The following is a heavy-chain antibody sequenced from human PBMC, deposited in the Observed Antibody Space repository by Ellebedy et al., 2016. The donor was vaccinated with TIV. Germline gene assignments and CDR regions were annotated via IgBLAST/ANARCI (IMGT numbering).Heavy chain of an antibody. D-gene: IGHD3-16*01. J-gene: IGHJ4*02. CDR3: VRDGSYDYGDY. CDR2: IYNDGSST. Sequence: PGGPLRLSCAASGFTFSNYGMHWVRQAPGKGLVWVSRIYNDGSSTSYADSVEGRFTISRDNPKNTVYLQMNSLRVEDTAVYYCVRDGSYDYGDYWGQGTVVTVSS. V-gene: IGHV3-74*01. CDR1: GFTFSNYG.